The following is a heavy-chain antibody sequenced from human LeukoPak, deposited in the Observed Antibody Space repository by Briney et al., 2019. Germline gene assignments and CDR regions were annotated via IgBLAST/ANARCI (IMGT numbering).Heavy chain of an antibody. Sequence: PSETLSLTCTVSGGSISSGSYYWSWIRQPAGKGLEWIGRIYTSGSTNYNPSLKSRVTISVDTSKNQFFLKLSSVTAADTAVYYCARRASTELRDSSGYAIRNYYYYYMDVWGKGTTVTISS. CDR3: ARRASTELRDSSGYAIRNYYYYYMDV. CDR2: IYTSGST. J-gene: IGHJ6*03. V-gene: IGHV4-61*02. D-gene: IGHD3-22*01. CDR1: GGSISSGSYY.